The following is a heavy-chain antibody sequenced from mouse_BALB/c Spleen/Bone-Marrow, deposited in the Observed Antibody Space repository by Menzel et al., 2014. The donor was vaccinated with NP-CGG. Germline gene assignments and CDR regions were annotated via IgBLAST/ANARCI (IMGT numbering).Heavy chain of an antibody. D-gene: IGHD4-1*01. CDR1: GYTFTDYA. J-gene: IGHJ1*01. CDR3: ARKRLTGTSYWYFDV. V-gene: IGHV1-67*01. Sequence: QVQLQQSGPELVRPGVSVKISCKGSGYTFTDYAMHWVKQSHAESLEWIGVISTYYGNTNYNQKFKGKATMTVDKSSSTAYMELARLTSEDSAIYYCARKRLTGTSYWYFDVWGAGTTVTVSS. CDR2: ISTYYGNT.